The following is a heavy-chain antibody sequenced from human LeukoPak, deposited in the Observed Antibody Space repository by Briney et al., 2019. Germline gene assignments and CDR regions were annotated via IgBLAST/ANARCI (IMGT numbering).Heavy chain of an antibody. CDR1: GGSISSYY. V-gene: IGHV4-59*01. J-gene: IGHJ4*02. CDR2: IYYSGST. D-gene: IGHD2-2*01. CDR3: ARGPSLGYCSSTSCYGGGGGDY. Sequence: SETLSLTCTVSGGSISSYYWSWIRQPPGKGLEWIGYIYYSGSTNYNPSLKSRVTISVDTSKNQFSLKLSPVTAADTAVYYCARGPSLGYCSSTSCYGGGGGDYWGQGTLVTVSS.